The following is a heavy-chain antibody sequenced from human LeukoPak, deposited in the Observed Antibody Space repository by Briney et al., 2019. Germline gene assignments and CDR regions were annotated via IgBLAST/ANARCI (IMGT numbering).Heavy chain of an antibody. V-gene: IGHV4-59*01. Sequence: SETLSLTCAVYGGSFSGYCWSWIRQPPGKGLEWIGYIYYSGSTNYNPSLKSRVTISVDTSKNQLSLKLSSVTAADTAVYYCARGGSGEDAYDYWGQGTLVTVSS. D-gene: IGHD6-19*01. CDR2: IYYSGST. J-gene: IGHJ4*02. CDR1: GGSFSGYC. CDR3: ARGGSGEDAYDY.